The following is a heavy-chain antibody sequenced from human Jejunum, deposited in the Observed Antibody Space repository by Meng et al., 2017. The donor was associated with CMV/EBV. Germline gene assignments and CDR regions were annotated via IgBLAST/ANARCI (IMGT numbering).Heavy chain of an antibody. CDR3: ARSGGKTWYRENNRLDP. V-gene: IGHV2-5*01. J-gene: IGHJ5*02. CDR2: VYYNDDK. D-gene: IGHD3-10*01. Sequence: SLTASGMGVGWIRQPPGKALEWLAVVYYNDDKRYNPSLRTKLSITRDTSKNQVVLTMTNMDPSDTGTYYCARSGGKTWYRENNRLDPWGQGTLVTVSS. CDR1: SLTASGMG.